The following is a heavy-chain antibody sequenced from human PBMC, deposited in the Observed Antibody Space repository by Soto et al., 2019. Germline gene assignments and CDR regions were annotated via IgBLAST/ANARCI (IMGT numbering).Heavy chain of an antibody. J-gene: IGHJ4*02. CDR3: AKDFWFGELFLRKVPSYYFDS. CDR1: GFTFSSYA. CDR2: ISGSGGGT. Sequence: GGSLRLSCAAPGFTFSSYAMSWVRQAPGKGLEWVSAISGSGGGTYYADSVKGRFTISRDNSKNTLYLQMNSLRAEDTAVYYCAKDFWFGELFLRKVPSYYFDSWGQGTLVTVSS. V-gene: IGHV3-23*01. D-gene: IGHD3-10*01.